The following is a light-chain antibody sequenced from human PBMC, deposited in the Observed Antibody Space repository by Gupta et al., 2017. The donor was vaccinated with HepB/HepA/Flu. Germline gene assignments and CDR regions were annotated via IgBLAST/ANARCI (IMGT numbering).Light chain of an antibody. CDR3: MPALQTPYT. CDR1: QSLLLHSDGYNY. Sequence: DIVMTQSSLSLPVTPGEAASISCRSSQSLLLHSDGYNYVEWYLRKPGQYPHLLIYLASSRASGVPDRFSGSGSGTDFTLKISRVEAENVGVYYCMPALQTPYTFGQGTKLEIK. CDR2: LAS. V-gene: IGKV2-28*01. J-gene: IGKJ2*01.